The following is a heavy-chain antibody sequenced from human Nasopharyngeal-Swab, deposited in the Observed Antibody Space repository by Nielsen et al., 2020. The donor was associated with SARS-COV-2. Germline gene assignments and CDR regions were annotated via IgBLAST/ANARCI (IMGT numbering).Heavy chain of an antibody. CDR2: IKQDGSEK. CDR1: GFTFSSYW. J-gene: IGHJ6*02. Sequence: GESLKISCAASGFTFSSYWISWVRQAPGKGLEWVANIKQDGSEKYYVDSVKGRFTISRDNAKNSLYLQMNSLRAEDTAVYYCARDDSYENYGMDVWGQGTTVTVSS. D-gene: IGHD5-12*01. CDR3: ARDDSYENYGMDV. V-gene: IGHV3-7*01.